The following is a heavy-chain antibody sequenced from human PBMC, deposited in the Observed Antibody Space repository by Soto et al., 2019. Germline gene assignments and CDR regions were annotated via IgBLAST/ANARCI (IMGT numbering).Heavy chain of an antibody. D-gene: IGHD3-22*01. Sequence: EVPLVESGGGLIQPGGSLRLSCAASGFTVSSNYMSWVRQAPGKGLEWVSVIYSGGSTYHADSVKGRFTISRDNSKNTLYLQMNSLRAEDTAVYYCARDRVESGYPEYFQHWGQGTLVTVSS. CDR3: ARDRVESGYPEYFQH. CDR1: GFTVSSNY. CDR2: IYSGGST. V-gene: IGHV3-53*01. J-gene: IGHJ1*01.